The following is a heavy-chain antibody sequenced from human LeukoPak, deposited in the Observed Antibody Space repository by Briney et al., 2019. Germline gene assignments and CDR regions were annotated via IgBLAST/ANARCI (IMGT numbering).Heavy chain of an antibody. Sequence: GGSLRLSCAASGFAFSSYSINWVRQAPGKGLEWVSHISGSSTRTTYYADSVKGRFTISRDDAKNSVYLQMNSLRAEDTAVYYCARAQIAVAGLDYWGQGTLVTVSS. CDR1: GFAFSSYS. CDR3: ARAQIAVAGLDY. CDR2: ISGSSTRTT. D-gene: IGHD6-19*01. J-gene: IGHJ4*02. V-gene: IGHV3-48*01.